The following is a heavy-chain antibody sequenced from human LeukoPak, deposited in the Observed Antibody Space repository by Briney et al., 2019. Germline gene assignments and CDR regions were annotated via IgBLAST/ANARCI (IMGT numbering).Heavy chain of an antibody. V-gene: IGHV4-4*07. CDR3: ASGWVYNYYYGMDV. CDR2: IYTSGST. Sequence: XXEWIGRIYTSGSTNYNPSLKSRVSMSVDTSKNQFSLKLSSVTAADTAVYYCASGWVYNYYYGMDVWGQGTTVTVSS. D-gene: IGHD6-19*01. J-gene: IGHJ6*02.